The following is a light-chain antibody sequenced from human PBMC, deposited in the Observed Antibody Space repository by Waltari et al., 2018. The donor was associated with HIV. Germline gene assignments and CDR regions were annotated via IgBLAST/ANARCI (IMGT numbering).Light chain of an antibody. Sequence: NFMLPQPHPLSDSPGTTVATFSTSSSCSITSHYVLWSQQRPVSAPTTVLYEDNQRPAGVPERFSGSIDSSSNSASLTISVLKTEDEADYYCQSYDSSLWVFGGGTKLTVL. J-gene: IGLJ3*02. CDR1: SCSITSHY. CDR3: QSYDSSLWV. CDR2: EDN. V-gene: IGLV6-57*04.